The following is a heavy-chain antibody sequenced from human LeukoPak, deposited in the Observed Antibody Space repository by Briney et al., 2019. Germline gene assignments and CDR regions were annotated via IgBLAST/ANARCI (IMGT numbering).Heavy chain of an antibody. CDR1: GFTFSSYS. Sequence: GGSLRLSCAASGFTFSSYSMNWVRQAPGKGLEWVSSISSSSSYIYYADSVKGRFTISRDNAKNSLYLQMNSLRAEDTAVYYCAREDYDYVWGSYRYTEGNYWGQGTLVTVSS. D-gene: IGHD3-16*02. V-gene: IGHV3-21*01. J-gene: IGHJ4*02. CDR2: ISSSSSYI. CDR3: AREDYDYVWGSYRYTEGNY.